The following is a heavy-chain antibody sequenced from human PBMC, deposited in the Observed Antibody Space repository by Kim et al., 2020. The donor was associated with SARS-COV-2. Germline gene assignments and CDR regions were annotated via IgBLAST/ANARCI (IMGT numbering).Heavy chain of an antibody. J-gene: IGHJ3*02. CDR3: GRRVGDI. CDR1: GGSISSSSYY. Sequence: SETLSLTCTVPGGSISSSSYYWGWIRQPPGKGLEWIGSIYYSGSTYYNPSLKSRVTISVDTSKNRFSLKLSSVTAADTAVYYCGRRVGDIWGQGTMVTVPS. D-gene: IGHD1-26*01. V-gene: IGHV4-39*01. CDR2: IYYSGST.